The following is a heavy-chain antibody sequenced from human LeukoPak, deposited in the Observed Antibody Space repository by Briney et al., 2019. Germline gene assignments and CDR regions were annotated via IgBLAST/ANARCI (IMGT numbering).Heavy chain of an antibody. CDR1: GDSIRNYY. D-gene: IGHD4-23*01. Sequence: SETLSLTCTVSGDSIRNYYWSWIRQPAGKGLEWIGRIYSRGNTYYNPSLKSRVTMSIDTSKNQFSLKLSSVTAADTAVYYCARASGGLDSWGQGTLVTVSS. V-gene: IGHV4-4*07. CDR3: ARASGGLDS. J-gene: IGHJ4*02. CDR2: IYSRGNT.